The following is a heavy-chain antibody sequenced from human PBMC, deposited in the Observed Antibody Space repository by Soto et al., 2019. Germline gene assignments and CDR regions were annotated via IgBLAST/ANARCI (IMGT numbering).Heavy chain of an antibody. Sequence: GASVKVSCKASGGTFSSYAISWVRQAPGQGLEWMGGISPYNGNTNYAQKLQGRVTITTDTSTSTAYMELRSLRSDDTAVYYCAILQTVYDSSGYYFDYWGQGTLVTVSS. CDR1: GGTFSSYA. J-gene: IGHJ4*02. D-gene: IGHD3-22*01. V-gene: IGHV1-18*01. CDR3: AILQTVYDSSGYYFDY. CDR2: ISPYNGNT.